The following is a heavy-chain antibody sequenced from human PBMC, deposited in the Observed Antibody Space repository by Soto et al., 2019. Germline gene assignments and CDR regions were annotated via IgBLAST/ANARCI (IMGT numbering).Heavy chain of an antibody. CDR1: GFTFSSYG. D-gene: IGHD3-3*01. CDR2: IWYDGSNK. CDR3: AREITIFGVVNYYYYMDV. V-gene: IGHV3-33*01. Sequence: GGSLRLSCAASGFTFSSYGMHWVRQAPGKGLGWVAVIWYDGSNKYYADPVKGRFTISRDNSKNTLYLQMNSLRAEDTAVYYCAREITIFGVVNYYYYMDVWGKGTTVTVAS. J-gene: IGHJ6*03.